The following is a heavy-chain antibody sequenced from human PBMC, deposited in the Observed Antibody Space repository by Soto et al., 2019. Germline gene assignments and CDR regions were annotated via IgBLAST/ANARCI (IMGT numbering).Heavy chain of an antibody. CDR1: GGSISSNDNY. CDR3: ARVDFWSAPDPRYYYYYMDV. J-gene: IGHJ6*03. CDR2: IYYSGTT. Sequence: PSETLSLTCTVSGGSISSNDNYWGWIRQPPGKGLEWIGYIYYSGTTNYNPSLKSRVTISVDTSKNQFSLKLSSVTAADTAVYYCARVDFWSAPDPRYYYYYMDVWGKGTTVTVSS. D-gene: IGHD3-3*01. V-gene: IGHV4-61*08.